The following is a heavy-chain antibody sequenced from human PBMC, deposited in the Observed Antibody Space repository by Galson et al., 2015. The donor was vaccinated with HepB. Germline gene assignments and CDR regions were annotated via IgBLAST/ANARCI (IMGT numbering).Heavy chain of an antibody. V-gene: IGHV3-33*01. J-gene: IGHJ4*02. Sequence: SLRLSCAASGFTFSSYGMNWVRQAPGKGLEWVAIIWHDGSNKYYADSVKGRFTISRDNSNNTLYLQMNSLRAEDTAVYYCARGRDDFWSGYLEPFFDSWGQGTLVTVSS. CDR1: GFTFSSYG. D-gene: IGHD3-3*01. CDR2: IWHDGSNK. CDR3: ARGRDDFWSGYLEPFFDS.